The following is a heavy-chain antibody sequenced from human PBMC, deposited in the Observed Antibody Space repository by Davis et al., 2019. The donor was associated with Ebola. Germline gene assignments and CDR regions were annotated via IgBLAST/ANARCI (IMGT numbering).Heavy chain of an antibody. CDR2: IYYSGST. V-gene: IGHV4-59*06. CDR1: GGSISSYY. D-gene: IGHD3-3*01. Sequence: SETLSLTCTVSGGSISSYYWNWIRQPPGKGLEWIGYIYYSGSTYYNPSLKSRVTISVDTSKNQFSLKLSSVTAADTAVYYCARIITIFGVVIISAFDIWGQGTMVTVSS. J-gene: IGHJ3*02. CDR3: ARIITIFGVVIISAFDI.